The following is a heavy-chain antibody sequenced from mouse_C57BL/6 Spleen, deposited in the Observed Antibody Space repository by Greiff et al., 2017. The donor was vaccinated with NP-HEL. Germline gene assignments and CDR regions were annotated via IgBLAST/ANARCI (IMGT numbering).Heavy chain of an antibody. CDR2: IRSKSNNYAT. V-gene: IGHV10-1*01. CDR1: GFSFNTYA. CDR3: VSYDYDGGDY. D-gene: IGHD2-4*01. J-gene: IGHJ4*01. Sequence: EVQLVESGGGLVQPKGSLKLSCAASGFSFNTYAMNWVRQAPGKGLEWVARIRSKSNNYATYYADSVKDRFTISRDDSESMLYLQMNNLKTEDTAMYYCVSYDYDGGDYWGQGTSVTVSS.